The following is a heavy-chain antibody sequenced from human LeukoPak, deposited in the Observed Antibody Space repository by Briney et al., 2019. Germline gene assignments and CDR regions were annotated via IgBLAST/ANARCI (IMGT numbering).Heavy chain of an antibody. D-gene: IGHD2-2*01. J-gene: IGHJ4*02. Sequence: GGSLRLSCAASGFSFSSHWMSWVRQAPGKGLEWVANIKQDGSEKYYVDSVKGRFTISRDNAKNSLYLQMNSLRAEDTAVYYCARDQRYCSSSSCPWEPFDYWGQGTLVTASS. CDR2: IKQDGSEK. CDR3: ARDQRYCSSSSCPWEPFDY. V-gene: IGHV3-7*05. CDR1: GFSFSSHW.